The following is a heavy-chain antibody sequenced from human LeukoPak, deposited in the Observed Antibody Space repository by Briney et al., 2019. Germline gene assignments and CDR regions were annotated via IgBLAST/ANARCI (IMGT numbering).Heavy chain of an antibody. Sequence: KSSETLSLTCAVYGGSFSGYYWSWIRQPPGKGLEWIGEINHSGSTNYNPSLKSGVTISVDTSKNQFSLKLNSVTAADTAVYYCARGVYIAAAQYGYWGQGTLVTVSS. V-gene: IGHV4-34*01. D-gene: IGHD6-13*01. CDR1: GGSFSGYY. J-gene: IGHJ4*02. CDR2: INHSGST. CDR3: ARGVYIAAAQYGY.